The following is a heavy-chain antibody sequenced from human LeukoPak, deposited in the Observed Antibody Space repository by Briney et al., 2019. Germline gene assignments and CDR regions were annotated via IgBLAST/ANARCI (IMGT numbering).Heavy chain of an antibody. Sequence: SETLSLTCAVYGGSFSGYYWSWIRQPPGKGLEWIGRIYTSGSTNYNPSLKSRVTMSVDTSKNQFSLKLSSVTAADTAVYYCARDQSVGDFWSGYYPRDALDIWGQGTMVTVSS. V-gene: IGHV4-59*10. CDR3: ARDQSVGDFWSGYYPRDALDI. J-gene: IGHJ3*02. CDR2: IYTSGST. D-gene: IGHD3-3*01. CDR1: GGSFSGYY.